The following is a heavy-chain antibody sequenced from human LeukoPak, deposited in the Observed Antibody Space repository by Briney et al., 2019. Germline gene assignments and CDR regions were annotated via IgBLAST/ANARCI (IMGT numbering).Heavy chain of an antibody. Sequence: ASEKLSCKGSVYTFSNYGISWVRHPPPQGLEWMGWISAYNGNTNYAEKLKGRVTMTTDTSTSTAYMEPRSLRSDDTAVYYCARDLGSGIAEPFDHWGQGTLVTVSS. V-gene: IGHV1-18*01. J-gene: IGHJ4*02. D-gene: IGHD6-13*01. CDR3: ARDLGSGIAEPFDH. CDR1: VYTFSNYG. CDR2: ISAYNGNT.